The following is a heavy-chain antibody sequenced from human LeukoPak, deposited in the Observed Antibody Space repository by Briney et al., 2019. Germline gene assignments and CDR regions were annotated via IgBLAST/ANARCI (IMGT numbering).Heavy chain of an antibody. CDR2: IYSGGST. CDR1: GFTVSSNY. D-gene: IGHD2-21*01. J-gene: IGHJ3*02. Sequence: PGGSLRLSCAASGFTVSSNYMIWVPQAPGKGLEGGSVIYSGGSTYYADSVKGRFTISRDNSKNTLYLQMNSLRAEDTAVYYCAKLLRDLWPPDAFDIWGQGTMVTVSS. CDR3: AKLLRDLWPPDAFDI. V-gene: IGHV3-53*01.